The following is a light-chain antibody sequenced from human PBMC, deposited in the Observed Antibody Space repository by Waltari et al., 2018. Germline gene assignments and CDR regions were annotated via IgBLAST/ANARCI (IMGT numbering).Light chain of an antibody. CDR3: QKFLATPPIT. CDR2: QTS. V-gene: IGKV1D-43*01. CDR1: QGTGSF. J-gene: IGKJ5*01. Sequence: AIRMTHSPFSLSASIGDRVAFTCWASQGTGSFFTWCQQAPANAPELFICQTSTFHTGVPSGFSGSGSGADYTLTISSPQPKDFPNYDCQKFLATPPITFGLGTRLEIK.